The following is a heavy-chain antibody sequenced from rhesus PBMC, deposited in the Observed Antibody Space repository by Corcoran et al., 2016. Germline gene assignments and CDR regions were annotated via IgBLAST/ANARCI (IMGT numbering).Heavy chain of an antibody. CDR1: GFTFSSYW. D-gene: IGHD6-31*01. V-gene: IGHV3-16*02. CDR2: VKKKTDGATA. CDR3: TRDSSGWYYYGLDS. J-gene: IGHJ6*01. Sequence: EVQLVESGGGLVQPGGSLRLSCAASGFTFSSYWMSWVRQAPGKGRDWVGRVKKKTDGATATYAESVKGRFTISRDDSKNTVYLQMNSLQTEDTAVYYCTRDSSGWYYYGLDSWGQGVVVTVSS.